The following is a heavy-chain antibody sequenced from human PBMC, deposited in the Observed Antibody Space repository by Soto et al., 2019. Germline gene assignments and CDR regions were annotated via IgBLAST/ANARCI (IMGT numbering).Heavy chain of an antibody. V-gene: IGHV3-30*19. CDR1: GFTFSSYA. CDR2: ISYDGSNK. Sequence: GGSLTLSCAASGFTFSSYAMHWVRQAPGKGLEWVAVISYDGSNKYYADSVKGRFTISRDNSKNTLYLQMNSLRAEDTAVYYCARPATPSGGTSSYYYDSSGSKYFQHWGQGTLVTVSS. D-gene: IGHD3-22*01. J-gene: IGHJ1*01. CDR3: ARPATPSGGTSSYYYDSSGSKYFQH.